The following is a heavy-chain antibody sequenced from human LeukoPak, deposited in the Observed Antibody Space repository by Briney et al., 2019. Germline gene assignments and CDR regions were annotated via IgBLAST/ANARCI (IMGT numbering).Heavy chain of an antibody. CDR2: IYSGGSK. Sequence: AGGSLRLSCAASGFTVSSNYMNWVRQAPGKGLEWVSAIYSGGSKNYADSVKGRFTISRDNSKNTLYLQMNSLRVEDTAVYYCARDREMAAFDYWGQGTLVTVSS. D-gene: IGHD5-24*01. V-gene: IGHV3-66*01. CDR3: ARDREMAAFDY. CDR1: GFTVSSNY. J-gene: IGHJ4*02.